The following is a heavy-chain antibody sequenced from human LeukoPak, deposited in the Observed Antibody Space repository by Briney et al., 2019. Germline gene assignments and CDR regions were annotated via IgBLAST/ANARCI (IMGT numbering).Heavy chain of an antibody. CDR1: GFTFSSYG. J-gene: IGHJ3*02. CDR3: AKPTVGRGWELPAFDI. V-gene: IGHV3-30*18. D-gene: IGHD1-26*01. CDR2: LSYDGENR. Sequence: GGSLRLSCAASGFTFSSYGMHWVRQAPGKGLEWVALLSYDGENRYYADSVKGRFTISRDNSENTLYLQMNSLSAEDTAVYYCAKPTVGRGWELPAFDIWGQGTMVTVSS.